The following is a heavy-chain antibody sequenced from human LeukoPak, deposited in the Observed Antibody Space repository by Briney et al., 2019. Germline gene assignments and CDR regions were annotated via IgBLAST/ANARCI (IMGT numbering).Heavy chain of an antibody. CDR2: ISRTGKTI. J-gene: IGHJ6*02. Sequence: GGSLRLSCTASGFIFNDYYMSWIRQTPGKGLEWLSYISRTGKTIYYRDSVKGRFTISRDNANNQLHLQMDNLRAEDTAVYYCARDSPWLVTDYYYGMDVWGQGTTVTVSS. D-gene: IGHD2-21*02. V-gene: IGHV3-11*04. CDR3: ARDSPWLVTDYYYGMDV. CDR1: GFIFNDYY.